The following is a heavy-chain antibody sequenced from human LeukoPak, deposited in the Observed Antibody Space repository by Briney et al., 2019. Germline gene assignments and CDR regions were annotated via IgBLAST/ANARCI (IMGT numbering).Heavy chain of an antibody. CDR1: GFTFSSYA. D-gene: IGHD3-22*01. V-gene: IGHV3-30-3*01. Sequence: GRSLRLSCAASGFTFSSYAMHWVRQAPGKGLEWVAVISYDGSNKYYADSVKGRFTISRDNSKNTLYLQMNSLRAEDTAVYYCARDLNYYDSSGYPYLGQGTLVTVSS. CDR3: ARDLNYYDSSGYPY. J-gene: IGHJ4*02. CDR2: ISYDGSNK.